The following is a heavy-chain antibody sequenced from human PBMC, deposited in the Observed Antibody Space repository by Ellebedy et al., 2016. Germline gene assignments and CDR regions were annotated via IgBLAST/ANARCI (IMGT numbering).Heavy chain of an antibody. Sequence: GGSLRLSCAASGFTFRNAWMNWVRQAPGKGLEWVGRIKSKTDGGAADYAAPVKGRFTISRDDSKNTLYLQMNSLKIEDTAVYFCTKVYRYNYDSVWGQGTLVTVSS. CDR3: TKVYRYNYDSV. V-gene: IGHV3-15*01. J-gene: IGHJ4*02. D-gene: IGHD5-18*01. CDR2: IKSKTDGGAA. CDR1: GFTFRNAW.